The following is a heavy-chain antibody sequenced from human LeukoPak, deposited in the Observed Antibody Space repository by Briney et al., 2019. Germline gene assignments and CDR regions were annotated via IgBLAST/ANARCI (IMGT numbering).Heavy chain of an antibody. CDR2: ISTYNGNT. CDR1: GYTFTSYG. CDR3: ARGGDYASMDY. D-gene: IGHD2-21*02. V-gene: IGHV1-18*01. J-gene: IGHJ4*02. Sequence: GASVKVSCKASGYTFTSYGISWVRQAPGQGLEWMGWISTYNGNTNYAHKLQGRVTITTDTSTSTAHMDLRSLSSDDTPVYYCARGGDYASMDYWGRGTLVTVSS.